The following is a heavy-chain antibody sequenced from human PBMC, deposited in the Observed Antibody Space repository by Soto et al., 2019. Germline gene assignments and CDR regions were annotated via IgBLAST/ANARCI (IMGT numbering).Heavy chain of an antibody. Sequence: ASVKVSCKASGYTFSDYYIRWVRQAPGQGLEWMGWINPNSGGTKYAPKFQGGVTMTRDTSITTAYMELSRLRSGDTAVYYCAREPVTAKPEGVDFWGQGTLVTVSS. V-gene: IGHV1-2*02. CDR3: AREPVTAKPEGVDF. D-gene: IGHD2-21*02. CDR2: INPNSGGT. CDR1: GYTFSDYY. J-gene: IGHJ4*02.